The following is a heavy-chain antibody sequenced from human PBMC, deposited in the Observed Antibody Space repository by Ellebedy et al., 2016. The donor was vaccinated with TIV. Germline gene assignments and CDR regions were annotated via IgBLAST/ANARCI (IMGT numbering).Heavy chain of an antibody. J-gene: IGHJ4*02. CDR1: GFTFNNYN. CDR3: ARDMGRWLQFLAY. D-gene: IGHD5-24*01. CDR2: ISSDGITT. Sequence: GGSLRLSCAASGFTFNNYNMIWVRQAPGKGLEWISYISSDGITTDYADSVKGRFTISRENAKASVYLQMNSLTAEDTAVYYGARDMGRWLQFLAYWGQGTLVTVSS. V-gene: IGHV3-48*03.